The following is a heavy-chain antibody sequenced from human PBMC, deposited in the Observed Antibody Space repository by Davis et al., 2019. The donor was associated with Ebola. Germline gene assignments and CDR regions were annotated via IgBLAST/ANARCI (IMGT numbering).Heavy chain of an antibody. V-gene: IGHV3-30-3*01. J-gene: IGHJ4*02. CDR3: ANIPGITGPPGAY. Sequence: PGGSLRLSCAASGFTFSSYAMHWVRQAPGKGLEWVAVISYDGSNKYYADSVKGRFTISRDNSKNTLYLQMNSLRAEDTAVYYCANIPGITGPPGAYWGQGTLVTVSS. CDR1: GFTFSSYA. CDR2: ISYDGSNK. D-gene: IGHD1-20*01.